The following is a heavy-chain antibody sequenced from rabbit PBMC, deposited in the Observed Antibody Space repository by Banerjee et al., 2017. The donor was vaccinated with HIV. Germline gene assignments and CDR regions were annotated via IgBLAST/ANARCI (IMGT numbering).Heavy chain of an antibody. V-gene: IGHV1S40*01. CDR3: ARDGAGDSESGWTDLDL. Sequence: QQLEESGGDLVKPGASLTLTCTASGFSFSSSYYMCWVRQAPGKGLELIACIYTGSSRTYYTAWAKGRFTISKASSTTVTLQMTSLTAADTATYFCARDGAGDSESGWTDLDLWGPGTLVTVS. CDR1: GFSFSSSYY. D-gene: IGHD2-1*01. J-gene: IGHJ6*01. CDR2: IYTGSSRT.